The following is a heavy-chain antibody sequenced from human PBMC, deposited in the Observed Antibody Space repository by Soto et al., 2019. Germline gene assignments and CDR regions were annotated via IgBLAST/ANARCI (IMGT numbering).Heavy chain of an antibody. J-gene: IGHJ3*02. CDR2: VSYYGNNT. Sequence: GGSLRLSCEASGFTFSNYAMHWVRQAPGKGLEWVAIVSYYGNNTYYADSVKGRFTISRDNSKSTLYLQMNSLKTEDTAMYYCARDLPYYDSGGDFSSGLENDAFDIWGQGTMVTVSS. CDR1: GFTFSNYA. V-gene: IGHV3-30-3*01. CDR3: ARDLPYYDSGGDFSSGLENDAFDI. D-gene: IGHD3-22*01.